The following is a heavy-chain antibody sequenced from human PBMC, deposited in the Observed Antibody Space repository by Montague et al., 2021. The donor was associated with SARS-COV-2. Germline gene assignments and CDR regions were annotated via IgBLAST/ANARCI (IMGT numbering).Heavy chain of an antibody. CDR3: ARLGDGIVPSPILGLGPYYSFYYMDV. D-gene: IGHD2-2*02. CDR2: ISHNGNT. J-gene: IGHJ6*03. Sequence: SETLSLTCAVSGGSFSRYYWSWIRQPPGKGLEWIGEISHNGNTKYNPSLQSRVPISLDTSRNQLSLKVSSVTAADTAIYYCARLGDGIVPSPILGLGPYYSFYYMDVWGKGTTVTVSS. CDR1: GGSFSRYY. V-gene: IGHV4-34*01.